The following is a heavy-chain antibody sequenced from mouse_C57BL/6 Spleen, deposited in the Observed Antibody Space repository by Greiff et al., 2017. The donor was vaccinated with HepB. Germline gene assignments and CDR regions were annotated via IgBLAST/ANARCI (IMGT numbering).Heavy chain of an antibody. Sequence: VQLVESGPGLVAPSQSLSITCTVSGFSLTSYGVHWVRQPPGKGLEWLVVIWSDGSTTYNSALKSRLSISKDNSKSQVFLKMNSLQTDYTAMYYCARHADYGSSSGYFDVWGTGTTVTVSS. CDR3: ARHADYGSSSGYFDV. D-gene: IGHD1-1*01. V-gene: IGHV2-6-1*01. CDR1: GFSLTSYG. CDR2: IWSDGST. J-gene: IGHJ1*03.